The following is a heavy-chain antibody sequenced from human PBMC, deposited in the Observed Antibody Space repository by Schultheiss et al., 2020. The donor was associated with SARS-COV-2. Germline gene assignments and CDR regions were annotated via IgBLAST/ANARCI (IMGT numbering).Heavy chain of an antibody. Sequence: GSLSLTCAVYGGSFSGYYWSWIRQPPGKGLEWIGEINHSGSTNYNPSLKSRVTILVDTSKNQFSLKLTSVTAADTAVYYCARTAANIYDFLDYYGMDVWGKGPRSPSPQ. V-gene: IGHV4-34*01. CDR3: ARTAANIYDFLDYYGMDV. J-gene: IGHJ6*01. D-gene: IGHD5/OR15-5a*01. CDR1: GGSFSGYY. CDR2: INHSGST.